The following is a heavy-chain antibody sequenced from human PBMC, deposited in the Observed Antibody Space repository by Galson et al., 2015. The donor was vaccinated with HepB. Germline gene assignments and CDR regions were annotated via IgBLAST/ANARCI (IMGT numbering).Heavy chain of an antibody. Sequence: SLRLSCAASGFTFSSYAMHWVRQAPGKGLEWVAVISYDGSNKYYADSVKGRFTISRDNSKNTLYLQMNSLRAEDTAVYYCARGQPVLGQPMDVWGKGTTVTVSS. CDR1: GFTFSSYA. CDR2: ISYDGSNK. J-gene: IGHJ6*04. CDR3: ARGQPVLGQPMDV. V-gene: IGHV3-30-3*01. D-gene: IGHD3-3*02.